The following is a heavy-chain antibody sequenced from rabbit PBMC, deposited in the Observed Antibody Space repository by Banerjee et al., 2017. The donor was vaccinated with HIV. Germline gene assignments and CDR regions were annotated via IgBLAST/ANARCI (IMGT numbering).Heavy chain of an antibody. V-gene: IGHV1S7*01. J-gene: IGHJ4*01. Sequence: QQLVESGGGLVQPGGSLTLSCKASGFDFSSYYMSWVRQAPGKGLEWIGYIDPVFGRTYYASWVNGRFTISSHNAQNTLYLQLNSLTAADTATYFCARGGNLWGQGTLVTVS. CDR2: IDPVFGRT. CDR1: GFDFSSYY. CDR3: ARGGNL.